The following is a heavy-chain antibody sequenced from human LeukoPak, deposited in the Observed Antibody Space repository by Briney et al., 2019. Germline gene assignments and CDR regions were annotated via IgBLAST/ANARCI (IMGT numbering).Heavy chain of an antibody. Sequence: ASVKVSCKASGYTFTSYGISWVRQAPGQGLEWMGWISAYNGNTNYAQKLQGRVTMTTDTSTSTAYMELRSLRSDDTAVYYCARDKGYYYGSGSRYYYYGMDVWGQGTTVTISS. J-gene: IGHJ6*02. D-gene: IGHD3-10*01. CDR3: ARDKGYYYGSGSRYYYYGMDV. V-gene: IGHV1-18*01. CDR2: ISAYNGNT. CDR1: GYTFTSYG.